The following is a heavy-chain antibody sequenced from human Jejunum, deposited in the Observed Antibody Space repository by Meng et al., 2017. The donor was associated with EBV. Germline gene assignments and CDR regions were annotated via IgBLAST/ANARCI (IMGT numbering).Heavy chain of an antibody. Sequence: GPRMVKPRGPLSLVCACSRAFIFSSNWWTCCPQPPGKGLQWIVEIFNSGSTNHYTSLTRRITMSLDKCKTQYSLKLRFVTPADTAVYACASIHPSIDSWGPGTLVTVSS. CDR1: RAFIFSSNW. CDR3: ASIHPSIDS. D-gene: IGHD2-21*01. J-gene: IGHJ4*02. V-gene: IGHV4-4*01. CDR2: IFNSGST.